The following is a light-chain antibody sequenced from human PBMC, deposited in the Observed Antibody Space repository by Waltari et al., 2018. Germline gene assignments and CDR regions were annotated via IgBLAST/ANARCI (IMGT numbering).Light chain of an antibody. CDR3: QHYVRLPAT. Sequence: EIVLTQSPGTLSLSPGERATLSCRPSQSVSRTLAWYQQKPGQAPRLLIYGASIRATGIPDRFTGSGSGTDFSLTISSLEPEDFAMYYCQHYVRLPATFGQGTKVEIK. V-gene: IGKV3-20*01. CDR2: GAS. CDR1: QSVSRT. J-gene: IGKJ1*01.